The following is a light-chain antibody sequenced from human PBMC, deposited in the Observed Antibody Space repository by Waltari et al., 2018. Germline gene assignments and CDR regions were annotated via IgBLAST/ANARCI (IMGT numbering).Light chain of an antibody. Sequence: HSALTQPASVSGSPGQSITISCTGSRSDIGNYNYVSWYQQHPGKAPKLMIFDVSNRPSGVSNRFSGSKSGNTASLTISGLQAEDEADYYCSSYISSDTLELFGGGTSLTVL. CDR1: RSDIGNYNY. CDR2: DVS. V-gene: IGLV2-14*03. J-gene: IGLJ2*01. CDR3: SSYISSDTLEL.